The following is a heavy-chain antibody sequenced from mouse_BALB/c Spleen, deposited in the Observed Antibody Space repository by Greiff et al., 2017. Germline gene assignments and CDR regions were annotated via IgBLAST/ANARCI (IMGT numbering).Heavy chain of an antibody. V-gene: IGHV1-80*01. CDR3: ASGRLGYAMDY. J-gene: IGHJ4*01. D-gene: IGHD4-1*01. Sequence: VQLQQSGAELVRPGSSVKISCKASGYAFSSYWMNWVKQRPGQGLEWIGQIYPGDGDTNYNGKFKGKATLTADKSSSTAYMQLSSLTSEDSAVYFCASGRLGYAMDYWGQGTSVTVSS. CDR2: IYPGDGDT. CDR1: GYAFSSYW.